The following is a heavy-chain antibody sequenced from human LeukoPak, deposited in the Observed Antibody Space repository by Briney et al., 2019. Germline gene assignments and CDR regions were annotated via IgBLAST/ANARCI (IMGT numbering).Heavy chain of an antibody. CDR3: AGRNGYYVPFEF. J-gene: IGHJ4*02. D-gene: IGHD3-3*01. CDR1: GGTFSSYS. V-gene: IGHV1-69*13. CDR2: IIPIFDTP. Sequence: SVKVSCKASGGTFSSYSISWVRQAPGQGLEWMGGIIPIFDTPNYAQRFQGRVTFTADASTSTAYMDLSSLRSEDTAVYFCAGRNGYYVPFEFWGQGTLVTVSS.